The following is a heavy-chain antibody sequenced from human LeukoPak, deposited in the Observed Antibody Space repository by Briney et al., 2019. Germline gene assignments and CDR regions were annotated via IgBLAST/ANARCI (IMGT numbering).Heavy chain of an antibody. CDR3: TDFDYDS. CDR2: IRNRPNNYAT. D-gene: IGHD5-12*01. J-gene: IGHJ5*01. V-gene: IGHV3-73*01. CDR1: GFTFSGSD. Sequence: PGGSLRLSCAASGFTFSGSDMHWVRQTPGKGLEWVGRIRNRPNNYATSYTASVRGRFTISRDDSKNTAYLQMNSLKAEDTAMYYCTDFDYDSWGQGTLVTVSS.